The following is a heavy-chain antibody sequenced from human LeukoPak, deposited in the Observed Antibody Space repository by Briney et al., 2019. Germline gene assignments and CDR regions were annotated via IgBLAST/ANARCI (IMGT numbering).Heavy chain of an antibody. V-gene: IGHV4-59*08. J-gene: IGHJ5*02. CDR1: GGSISSYY. CDR2: IYYSGST. D-gene: IGHD3-22*01. Sequence: PSETLSLTCTVSGGSISSYYWSWIRQPPGKGLEWIGYIYYSGSTNYNPSLKSRVTISVDTSKNQFSLKLSSVTDADTAVYYCARDYYDSSGYYRRAYNWFDPWGQGTLVTVSS. CDR3: ARDYYDSSGYYRRAYNWFDP.